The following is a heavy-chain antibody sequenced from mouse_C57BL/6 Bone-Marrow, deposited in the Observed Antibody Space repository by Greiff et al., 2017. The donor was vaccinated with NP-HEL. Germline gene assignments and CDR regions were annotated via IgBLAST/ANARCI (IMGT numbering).Heavy chain of an antibody. CDR1: GFSLTSYG. J-gene: IGHJ1*03. D-gene: IGHD1-1*01. CDR2: IWSGGST. V-gene: IGHV2-2*01. Sequence: QVQLKESGPGLVQPSQSLSITCTVSGFSLTSYGVHWVRQSPGKGLEWLGVIWSGGSTDYNAAFISRLSISKDNSKSQVFFKMNSLQADDTAIYYCASAYYYGSSSWYFDVWGTGTTVTVSS. CDR3: ASAYYYGSSSWYFDV.